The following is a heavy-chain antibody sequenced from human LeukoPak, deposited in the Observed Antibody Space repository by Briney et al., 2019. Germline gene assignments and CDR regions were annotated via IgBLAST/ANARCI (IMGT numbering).Heavy chain of an antibody. CDR3: ARDRESSPWELLLDY. CDR1: DYSIRSGYY. Sequence: SETLSLTCAVSDYSIRSGYYWAWIRQPPGKGLEWIGSLHHTSSTYYNPSLKSRVTMSVDKSNNKFSLKLSSVTAADTALYYCARDRESSPWELLLDYWGQGILVTVSS. J-gene: IGHJ4*02. CDR2: LHHTSST. V-gene: IGHV4-38-2*02. D-gene: IGHD1-26*01.